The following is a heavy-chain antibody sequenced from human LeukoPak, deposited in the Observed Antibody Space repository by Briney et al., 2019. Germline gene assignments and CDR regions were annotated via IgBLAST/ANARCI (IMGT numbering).Heavy chain of an antibody. CDR2: IYYSGST. CDR3: ARDVQVGATYDAFDI. Sequence: SQTLPLTCTVSGGSISSGDYYWSWIRQPPGKGLEWIGYIYYSGSTYYNPSLKSRVTISVDTSKNQFSLKLSSVTAADTAVYYCARDVQVGATYDAFDIWGQGTMVTVSS. D-gene: IGHD1-26*01. V-gene: IGHV4-30-4*01. CDR1: GGSISSGDYY. J-gene: IGHJ3*02.